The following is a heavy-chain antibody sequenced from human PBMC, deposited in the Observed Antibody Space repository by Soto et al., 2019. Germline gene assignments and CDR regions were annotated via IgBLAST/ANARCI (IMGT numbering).Heavy chain of an antibody. Sequence: QVQLVESGGGVVRPGRSLRLSCAASGFTFSTYAMNWVRQGPGKGLEWVALISYDGSNKYYADSVKGRFTISRDNSKNTLYLQMNSLRGEDTAVYYCARDGNTYYYDRQDYWGQGSLVTVSS. CDR3: ARDGNTYYYDRQDY. J-gene: IGHJ4*02. D-gene: IGHD3-22*01. CDR2: ISYDGSNK. V-gene: IGHV3-30-3*01. CDR1: GFTFSTYA.